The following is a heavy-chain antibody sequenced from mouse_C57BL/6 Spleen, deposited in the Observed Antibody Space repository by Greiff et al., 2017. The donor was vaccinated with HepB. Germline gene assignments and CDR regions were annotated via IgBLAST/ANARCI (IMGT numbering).Heavy chain of an antibody. V-gene: IGHV1-22*01. CDR3: SNTEFPDYCDY. J-gene: IGHJ2*01. CDR1: GYTFTDYN. CDR2: INPNNGGT. Sequence: EVQLQQSGPELVKPGASVKMSCKASGYTFTDYNMHWVKQSHGKSLEWIGYINPNNGGTSYNQKFKGKATLTVNKSSSTAYMELRSLTSADSAVYDGSNTEFPDYCDYWGQGTTLTVSS.